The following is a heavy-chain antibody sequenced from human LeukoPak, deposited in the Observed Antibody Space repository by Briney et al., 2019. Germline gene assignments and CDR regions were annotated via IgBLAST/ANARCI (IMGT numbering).Heavy chain of an antibody. J-gene: IGHJ4*02. Sequence: PGGSLRLSCAASGFTFSSYAMHWVRQAPGKGLEWVAVISYDGSNKYYADSVKGRFTISRDNSKNTLYVQMNSLRAEDTAVYYCGGEMTTVTTNYWGKGPLVTVSS. D-gene: IGHD4-17*01. V-gene: IGHV3-30-3*01. CDR3: GGEMTTVTTNY. CDR1: GFTFSSYA. CDR2: ISYDGSNK.